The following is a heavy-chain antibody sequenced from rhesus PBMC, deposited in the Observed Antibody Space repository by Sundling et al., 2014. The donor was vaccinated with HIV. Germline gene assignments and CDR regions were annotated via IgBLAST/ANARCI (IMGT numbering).Heavy chain of an antibody. J-gene: IGHJ4*01. CDR2: MTGSSGST. V-gene: IGHV4-173*01. Sequence: QLQLQESGPGLVKPSETLSVTCAVSGGSISSSYWSWIRQPPGKGLEWIGYMTGSSGSTDYNPSLKSRVTISTDTSKNQFSLKLSSVTAADTAVYYCARRLLGSFDYWGQGVLVTVSS. CDR1: GGSISSSY. D-gene: IGHD3-34*01. CDR3: ARRLLGSFDY.